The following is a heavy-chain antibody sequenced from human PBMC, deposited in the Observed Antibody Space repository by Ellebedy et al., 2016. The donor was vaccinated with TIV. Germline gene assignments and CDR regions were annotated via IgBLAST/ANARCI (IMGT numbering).Heavy chain of an antibody. CDR1: GYTFTGYY. CDR3: ATERFYSSSWFDY. V-gene: IGHV1-2*02. D-gene: IGHD6-13*01. J-gene: IGHJ5*01. CDR2: INPNSGGT. Sequence: AASVKVSCKASGYTFTGYYMHWVRQAPGQGLEWMGWINPNSGGTNYAQKFQGRVTMTEDTSTDTAYMELSSLRSEDTAVYYCATERFYSSSWFDYWGQGTLVTVSS.